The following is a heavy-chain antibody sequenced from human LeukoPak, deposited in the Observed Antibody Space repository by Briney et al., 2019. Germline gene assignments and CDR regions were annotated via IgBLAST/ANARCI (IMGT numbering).Heavy chain of an antibody. CDR3: AVPVGGDYGEFDP. D-gene: IGHD4-17*01. V-gene: IGHV3-53*01. J-gene: IGHJ5*02. Sequence: PGGSLRLSCAASGFTVSSNYMSWVRQAPGKGLEWVSVIYSGGSTYYADSVKGRFTTSRDNAKNSLYLQMNSLRAEDTAVYYCAVPVGGDYGEFDPWGQGTLVTVSS. CDR1: GFTVSSNY. CDR2: IYSGGST.